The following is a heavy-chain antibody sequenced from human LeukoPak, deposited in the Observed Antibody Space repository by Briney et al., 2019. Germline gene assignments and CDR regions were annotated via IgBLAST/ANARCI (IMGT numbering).Heavy chain of an antibody. D-gene: IGHD1-14*01. CDR1: GFTFSSYS. Sequence: LGGSLRLSCAASGFTFSSYSMNWARQAPGKGLEWVSYISSSSTIYYADSVKGRFTISRDNAKNSLYLQMNSLRAEDTAVYYCARAGGFDPWGQGTLVTVSS. V-gene: IGHV3-48*01. CDR2: ISSSSTI. J-gene: IGHJ5*02. CDR3: ARAGGFDP.